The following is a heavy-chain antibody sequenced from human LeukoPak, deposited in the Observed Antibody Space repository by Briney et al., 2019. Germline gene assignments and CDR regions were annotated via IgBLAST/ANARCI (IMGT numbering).Heavy chain of an antibody. CDR1: GFTFSTYG. V-gene: IGHV3-30*18. CDR2: ISNDGNTK. J-gene: IGHJ3*02. CDR3: TKETSPRNGFDI. D-gene: IGHD1-14*01. Sequence: GGSLRLSCTASGFTFSTYGMHWVRQAPGKGLEWVAVISNDGNTKFYGDSVKGRFTISRDNSKNTLFLQMNGLRTEDTAVYYCTKETSPRNGFDIWGQGTMVTVSS.